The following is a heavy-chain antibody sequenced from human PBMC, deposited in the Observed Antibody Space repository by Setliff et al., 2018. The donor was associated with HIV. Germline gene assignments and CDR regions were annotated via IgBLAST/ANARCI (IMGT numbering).Heavy chain of an antibody. Sequence: PGESLTISCKGSGDSFTSYWTGWVRQMPGKGLEWMGIIYPADSDTRYSPTFQGQVTISADKSISTAYLHWSSLKASDTAMYYCARRLGAHYYASGSYYQYWYFDLWGRGTLVTVS. CDR3: ARRLGAHYYASGSYYQYWYFDL. D-gene: IGHD3-10*01. CDR1: GDSFTSYW. CDR2: IYPADSDT. J-gene: IGHJ2*01. V-gene: IGHV5-51*01.